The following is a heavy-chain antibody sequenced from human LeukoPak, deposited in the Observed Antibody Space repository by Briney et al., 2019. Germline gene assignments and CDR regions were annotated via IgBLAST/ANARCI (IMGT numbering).Heavy chain of an antibody. CDR3: ARPPDDSSSPSDY. V-gene: IGHV5-51*01. CDR2: IYPGDSDT. J-gene: IGHJ4*02. CDR1: GYIFTSYW. D-gene: IGHD6-13*01. Sequence: GASLKISCQGSGYIFTSYWIGWVRQLPGKGLEWMGIIYPGDSDTRYSPSFQGQVTISADKSISTAYLQWSSLKASDTAMYYCARPPDDSSSPSDYWGQGTLVTVSS.